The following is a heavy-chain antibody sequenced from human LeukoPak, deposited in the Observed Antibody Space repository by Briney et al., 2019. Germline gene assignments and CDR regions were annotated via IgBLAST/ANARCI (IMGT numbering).Heavy chain of an antibody. V-gene: IGHV3-48*03. CDR3: ARDMRGLGSCFGY. Sequence: PGGSLRLSCAASGFTFSSYEMNWVRQAPGKGLGWVSYISSTGTTIYYADSVKGRFTISRDNAKNSLYLQMNSLRAEDTAVYYCARDMRGLGSCFGYWGQGTLVTVSS. CDR2: ISSTGTTI. CDR1: GFTFSSYE. D-gene: IGHD3-10*01. J-gene: IGHJ4*02.